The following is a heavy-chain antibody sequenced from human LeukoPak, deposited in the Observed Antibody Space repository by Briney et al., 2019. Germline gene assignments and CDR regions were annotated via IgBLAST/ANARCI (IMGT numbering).Heavy chain of an antibody. J-gene: IGHJ4*02. CDR2: ISSSSTTI. Sequence: GGSLRLFCAASGFTFSYYTMNWVRQAPGKGLEWVSYISSSSTTIYYADSVKGRFTVSRDNAKNSLYLQMNSLRADDTAVYYCARQNSGGYVDYWGQGTLVTVSS. CDR3: ARQNSGGYVDY. D-gene: IGHD1-26*01. V-gene: IGHV3-48*01. CDR1: GFTFSYYT.